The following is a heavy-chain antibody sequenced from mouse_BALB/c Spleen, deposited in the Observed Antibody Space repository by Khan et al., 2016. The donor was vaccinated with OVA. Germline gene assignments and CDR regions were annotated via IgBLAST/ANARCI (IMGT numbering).Heavy chain of an antibody. J-gene: IGHJ2*01. CDR2: INPSSGYT. Sequence: HVQLQQPGAELVKPGASVKMSCKASGYTFTSYTMHWVKQRPGQGLEWIGYINPSSGYTKYNQKFKDKATLTADKSSSTAYMQLSSLTSEDSAVYYCARKSTRASYWGQGTTLTVSS. CDR1: GYTFTSYT. CDR3: ARKSTRASY. D-gene: IGHD3-1*01. V-gene: IGHV1-4*01.